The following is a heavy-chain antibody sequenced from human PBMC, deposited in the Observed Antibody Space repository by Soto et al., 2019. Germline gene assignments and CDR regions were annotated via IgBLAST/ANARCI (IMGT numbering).Heavy chain of an antibody. Sequence: GGSLRLSCAASGFTFSSYAMSWVRQAPGKGLEWVSAISGRGGSTVHADSVKGRFTISRDNSKNTMSMQMNSLRAEDTAVYYCARALGAYSSGRNWFDPWGQGTLVTVSS. CDR1: GFTFSSYA. CDR3: ARALGAYSSGRNWFDP. CDR2: ISGRGGST. D-gene: IGHD6-19*01. J-gene: IGHJ5*02. V-gene: IGHV3-23*01.